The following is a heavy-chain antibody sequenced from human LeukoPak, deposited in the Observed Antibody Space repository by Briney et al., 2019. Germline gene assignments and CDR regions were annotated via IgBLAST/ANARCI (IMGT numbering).Heavy chain of an antibody. D-gene: IGHD5-12*01. CDR2: INSDGSST. J-gene: IGHJ4*02. Sequence: GGSLRLSCAASGFTFSRHWMHGVHPAPGRGLVWVSRINSDGSSTSYADSVKGRCTISRDNAKNTLYLQMNSLRAEDTAVYYCKSGIVATIGDYWGQGTLVTASS. CDR3: KSGIVATIGDY. CDR1: GFTFSRHW. V-gene: IGHV3-74*01.